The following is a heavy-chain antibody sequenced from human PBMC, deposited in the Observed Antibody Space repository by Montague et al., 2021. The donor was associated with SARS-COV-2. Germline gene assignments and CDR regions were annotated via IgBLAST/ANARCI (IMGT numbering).Heavy chain of an antibody. V-gene: IGHV2-5*02. CDR3: ARYGDYGSWFDP. Sequence: VKPTQTLTLTCTFSGFSLNTSGEGVGWVRQPPGKALEWLALIYWDDDKRYSPSLKSRSTISKDTTKNEVVLTVANMDPVDTATYYRARYGDYGSWFDPWGQGTLVTVSS. CDR1: GFSLNTSGEG. J-gene: IGHJ5*02. D-gene: IGHD4-17*01. CDR2: IYWDDDK.